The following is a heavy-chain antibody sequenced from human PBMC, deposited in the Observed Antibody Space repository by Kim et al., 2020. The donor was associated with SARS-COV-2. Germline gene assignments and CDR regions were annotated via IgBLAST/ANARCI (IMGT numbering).Heavy chain of an antibody. CDR1: GGSFSGYY. CDR2: INHSGST. Sequence: SETLSLTCAVYGGSFSGYYWSWIRQPPGKGLEWIGEINHSGSTNYNPSPKSRVTISVDTSKNQFSLKLSSVTAADTAVYYCARVSGSGDGMDVWGQGTTVTVSS. V-gene: IGHV4-34*01. D-gene: IGHD3-10*01. CDR3: ARVSGSGDGMDV. J-gene: IGHJ6*02.